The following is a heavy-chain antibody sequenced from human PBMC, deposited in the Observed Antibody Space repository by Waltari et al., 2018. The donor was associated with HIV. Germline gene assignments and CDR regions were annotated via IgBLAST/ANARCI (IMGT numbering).Heavy chain of an antibody. CDR1: GYTLTELS. Sequence: QVQLVQSGAEVKKPGASVKVSCKVSGYTLTELSMHWVRQAPGKGLEWMGGFDPEDGETIYAQKCQGRVTMTEDTSTDTAYMELSSLRSEDTAVYYCATDLCSSTSCYPSGWFDPWGQGTLVTVSS. D-gene: IGHD2-2*01. CDR3: ATDLCSSTSCYPSGWFDP. J-gene: IGHJ5*02. CDR2: FDPEDGET. V-gene: IGHV1-24*01.